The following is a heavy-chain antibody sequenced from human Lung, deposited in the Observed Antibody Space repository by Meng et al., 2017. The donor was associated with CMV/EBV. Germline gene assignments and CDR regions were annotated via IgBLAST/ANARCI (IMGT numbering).Heavy chain of an antibody. CDR2: INPNSGGT. CDR1: GYTFTGYY. Sequence: ASVXVSXKASGYTFTGYYMHWVRQAPGQGLEWMGWINPNSGGTNYAQKFQGRVTMTRDTSISTAYMELSRLRSDDTAVYYCARPPVSEDIVVVPADNYWGQGXLVTVSS. D-gene: IGHD2-2*01. V-gene: IGHV1-2*02. CDR3: ARPPVSEDIVVVPADNY. J-gene: IGHJ4*02.